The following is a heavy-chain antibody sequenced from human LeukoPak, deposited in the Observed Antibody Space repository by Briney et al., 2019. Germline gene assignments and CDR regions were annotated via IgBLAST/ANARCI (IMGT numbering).Heavy chain of an antibody. V-gene: IGHV3-30*04. Sequence: PGGSLRLSCAASGFTFSSYAIHWVRQAPGKGLEWVAVISFDGTHDFYADSVKGRFTISRDNSKNTLYLQMNSLRADDTAVYYCASASIFGVLKIDYWGQGTLVTVSS. D-gene: IGHD3-3*01. CDR1: GFTFSSYA. J-gene: IGHJ4*02. CDR2: ISFDGTHD. CDR3: ASASIFGVLKIDY.